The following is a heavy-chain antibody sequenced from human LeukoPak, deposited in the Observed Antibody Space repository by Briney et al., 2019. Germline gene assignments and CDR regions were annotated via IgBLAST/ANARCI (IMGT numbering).Heavy chain of an antibody. V-gene: IGHV4-59*12. D-gene: IGHD2-21*01. CDR2: IYYSRGT. Sequence: SETLSLTCTVSGDSITTYYWSWIRQPPGKGLKWIGYIYYSRGTMYNPSLKSRVTISIDTSKSQLSLKVNSVTAADTAVYYCARDGLGPYCGGNCFSHDAFDIWGQGTMVTVSS. J-gene: IGHJ3*02. CDR1: GDSITTYY. CDR3: ARDGLGPYCGGNCFSHDAFDI.